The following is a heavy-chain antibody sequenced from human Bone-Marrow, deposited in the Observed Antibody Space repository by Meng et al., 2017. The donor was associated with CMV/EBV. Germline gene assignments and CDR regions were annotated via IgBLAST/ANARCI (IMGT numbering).Heavy chain of an antibody. V-gene: IGHV3-23*01. J-gene: IGHJ4*01. CDR1: GFSFSDYA. CDR3: AKDGFLQQQLAPFHWGFDY. D-gene: IGHD6-13*01. Sequence: GESLKIPCAASGFSFSDYAMNWVRQAPGNGLEWVSSISGSGGSTYYADSVKGRFTISRDNSKNTLYLQMNSLRAEDTAVYYCAKDGFLQQQLAPFHWGFDYWGHGTLVTVSS. CDR2: ISGSGGST.